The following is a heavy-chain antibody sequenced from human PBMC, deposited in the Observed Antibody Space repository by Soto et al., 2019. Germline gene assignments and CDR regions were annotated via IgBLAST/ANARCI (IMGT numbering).Heavy chain of an antibody. CDR2: ISYDGKNK. CDR3: AKYFDVAAAAYYLDY. Sequence: QVQLVESGGGVVQPGRSLRLSCAAAGFTFSTFGMHWVRQAPGKGLEWVAVISYDGKNKYYADSVKGRFTISRDNLKNTLYLQMNSLRPDDTAVYYCAKYFDVAAAAYYLDYWGQGNLVTVSS. CDR1: GFTFSTFG. J-gene: IGHJ4*02. D-gene: IGHD6-13*01. V-gene: IGHV3-30*18.